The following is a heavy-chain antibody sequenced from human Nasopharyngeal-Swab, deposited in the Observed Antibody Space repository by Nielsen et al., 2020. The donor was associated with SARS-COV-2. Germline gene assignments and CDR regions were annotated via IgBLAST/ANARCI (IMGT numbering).Heavy chain of an antibody. CDR2: VYHTGGT. J-gene: IGHJ6*04. Sequence: SETLSLTCNVSGASIGTYYWSWIRQPPGKGLEWIGYVYHTGGTYYNPSLKSRVSISVDTSKNQFSLKLTSVTAADTAVYYCARGGSSTWNYYFMDVWGIGTTVTVSS. V-gene: IGHV4-59*12. CDR3: ARGGSSTWNYYFMDV. CDR1: GASIGTYY. D-gene: IGHD2-2*01.